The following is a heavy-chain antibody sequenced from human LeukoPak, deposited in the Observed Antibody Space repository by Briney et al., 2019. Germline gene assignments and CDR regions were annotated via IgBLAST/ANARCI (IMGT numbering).Heavy chain of an antibody. CDR1: GFTFSDYY. CDR2: IKPDGSEK. D-gene: IGHD1-1*01. V-gene: IGHV3-7*03. CDR3: ARDPTTSQGSDAYDI. J-gene: IGHJ3*02. Sequence: AGGSLRLSCAASGFTFSDYYMSWIRQAPGKGLEWVANIKPDGSEKYYLDSVKGRFTISRDNTRNSLSLQMGSLRADDTAVYYCARDPTTSQGSDAYDIWGQGTRVTVSS.